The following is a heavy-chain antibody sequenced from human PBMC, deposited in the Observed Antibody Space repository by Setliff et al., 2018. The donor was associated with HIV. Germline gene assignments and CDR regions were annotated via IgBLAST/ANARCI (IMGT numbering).Heavy chain of an antibody. Sequence: ASVKVSCKVSGYTLNEVSMNWVRQAPGKGLEWMGGIDFEDGEKLYAQRFLGRLTMTEDTPTDTAYMDLDSLRSEDTAVYYCARDLYYYGSGSPNYYYYYGMDVWGQGTTVTVSS. V-gene: IGHV1-24*01. CDR2: IDFEDGEK. CDR1: GYTLNEVS. CDR3: ARDLYYYGSGSPNYYYYYGMDV. J-gene: IGHJ6*02. D-gene: IGHD3-10*01.